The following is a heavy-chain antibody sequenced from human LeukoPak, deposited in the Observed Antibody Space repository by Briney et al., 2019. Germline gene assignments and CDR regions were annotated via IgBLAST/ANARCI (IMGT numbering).Heavy chain of an antibody. J-gene: IGHJ4*02. V-gene: IGHV4-34*01. Sequence: SETLSLTCAVYGGSFSGYYWSWIRQPPGKGLEWIGEINHSGSTNYNPSLRSRVTISVDTSKNQFSLKLSSVTAADTAVYYCARIPFDYWGQGTLVTVSS. CDR3: ARIPFDY. CDR1: GGSFSGYY. CDR2: INHSGST.